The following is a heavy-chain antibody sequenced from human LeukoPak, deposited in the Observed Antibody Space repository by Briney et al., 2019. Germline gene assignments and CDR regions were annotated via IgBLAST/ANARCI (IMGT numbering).Heavy chain of an antibody. CDR1: GGTFSSYA. J-gene: IGHJ5*02. CDR2: IIPIFGTA. V-gene: IGHV1-69*05. D-gene: IGHD3-22*01. Sequence: SVKVSCKASGGTFSSYAISWVRQAPGQGLEWMGRIIPIFGTANYAQKFQGRVTITTDESTSTAYMELSSLRSEDMAVYYCARDYYDSSGYYYAPNWFDPWGQGTLVTVSS. CDR3: ARDYYDSSGYYYAPNWFDP.